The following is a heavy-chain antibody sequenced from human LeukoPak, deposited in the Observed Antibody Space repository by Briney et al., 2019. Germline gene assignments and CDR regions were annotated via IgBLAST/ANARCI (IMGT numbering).Heavy chain of an antibody. D-gene: IGHD3-22*01. Sequence: GGSLRLSCAASGFAFSSYEMNWVRQAPGKGLEWVSYISSSGSTIYYADSVKGRFTISRDNAKNSLYLQMNSLRAEDTAVYYCARDSGYYYDSSGADYWGQGTLVTVSS. V-gene: IGHV3-48*03. CDR1: GFAFSSYE. CDR2: ISSSGSTI. CDR3: ARDSGYYYDSSGADY. J-gene: IGHJ4*02.